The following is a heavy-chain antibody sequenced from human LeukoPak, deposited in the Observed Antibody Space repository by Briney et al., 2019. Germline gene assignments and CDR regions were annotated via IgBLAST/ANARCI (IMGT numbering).Heavy chain of an antibody. Sequence: GGSLRLSCAASGFTFSSYSMNWVRQAPGKGLEWVSSISSSSSYIYYADSVKGRFTISRDNAKNSLYLQMNSLRAEGTAVYYCARESLRYFDWPDAFDIWGQGTMVTVSS. CDR2: ISSSSSYI. J-gene: IGHJ3*02. CDR1: GFTFSSYS. V-gene: IGHV3-21*01. D-gene: IGHD3-9*01. CDR3: ARESLRYFDWPDAFDI.